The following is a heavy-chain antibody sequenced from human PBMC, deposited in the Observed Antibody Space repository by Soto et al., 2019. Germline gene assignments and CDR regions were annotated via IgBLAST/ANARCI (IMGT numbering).Heavy chain of an antibody. CDR3: ARDGSHYYDSSGYYDY. D-gene: IGHD3-22*01. CDR1: GDSISSNY. V-gene: IGHV4-59*12. J-gene: IGHJ4*02. Sequence: SETLSLTCTVSGDSISSNYWSWIRQPPGKGLEWIGYIYYSGNPTYNPSFKSRVTMSVDRSKNQFSLRLSSLTAADTAVYYCARDGSHYYDSSGYYDYWGQGTLVTVS. CDR2: IYYSGNP.